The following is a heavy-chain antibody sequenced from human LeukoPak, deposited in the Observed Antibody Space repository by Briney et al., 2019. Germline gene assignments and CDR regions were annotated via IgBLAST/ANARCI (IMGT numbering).Heavy chain of an antibody. CDR2: ISSSGGTI. CDR3: ARDIRVIVVVHDAFDN. CDR1: GFPFSDYY. J-gene: IGHJ3*02. D-gene: IGHD3-22*01. V-gene: IGHV3-11*01. Sequence: GGSLRLSCAASGFPFSDYYMSWIRQAPGKGLEWVSYISSSGGTIYYADSVKGRFTISRDNAKNSLYLQMNSLRAEDTAVYYCARDIRVIVVVHDAFDNWGQGTLVTVSS.